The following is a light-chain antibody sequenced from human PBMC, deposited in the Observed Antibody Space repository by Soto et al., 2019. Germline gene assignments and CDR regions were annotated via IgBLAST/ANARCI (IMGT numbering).Light chain of an antibody. J-gene: IGKJ1*01. CDR1: QSISHF. Sequence: DIQMTQSPSTLSASVGDRVTITCRASQSISHFLAWYQQKPGKVPKLLIYDASSLESGVPSRFSGSGSGTEFTLTISSLQPDDFATYYCQQYNSYSGTFGQGTKVDIK. CDR2: DAS. CDR3: QQYNSYSGT. V-gene: IGKV1-5*01.